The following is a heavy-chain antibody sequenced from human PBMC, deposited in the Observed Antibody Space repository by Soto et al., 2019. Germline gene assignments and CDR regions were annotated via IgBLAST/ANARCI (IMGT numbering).Heavy chain of an antibody. CDR2: ISSSSSTT. CDR3: ARVAIASGGVIAVTYALDV. D-gene: IGHD3-16*02. J-gene: IGHJ6*02. V-gene: IGHV3-48*02. Sequence: GGSLRLSFAASGFTFSSYSMNWVRQAPGKGLEWVSYISSSSSTTYYADSVKGRFTVSRDNVKNSLFLQMNSLRDEDTAVYYCARVAIASGGVIAVTYALDVWGQGTTVTVSS. CDR1: GFTFSSYS.